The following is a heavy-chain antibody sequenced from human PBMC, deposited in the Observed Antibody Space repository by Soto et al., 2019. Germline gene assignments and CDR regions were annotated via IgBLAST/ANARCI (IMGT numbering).Heavy chain of an antibody. V-gene: IGHV1-2*04. CDR1: GYTFTDYY. Sequence: ASVKVSCKASGYTFTDYYMHWVRQAPGQGLEWMGWINPNSGGTNYAQKFQGWVTMTRDTSISTAYMELSRLRSDDTAVYYCARSGRRGDYYGMDVWGQGTTVTVSS. D-gene: IGHD1-1*01. J-gene: IGHJ6*02. CDR3: ARSGRRGDYYGMDV. CDR2: INPNSGGT.